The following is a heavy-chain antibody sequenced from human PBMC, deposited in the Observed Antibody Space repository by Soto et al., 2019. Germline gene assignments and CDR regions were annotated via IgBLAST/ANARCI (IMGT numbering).Heavy chain of an antibody. D-gene: IGHD3-10*01. J-gene: IGHJ4*02. Sequence: SDTLSLTCTVSGGSISSYYWSWIRQPPGKGLEWIGYIYYSGSTNYNPSLKSRVTISVDTSKNQFSLKLSSVTAADTAVYYCARVGSGSYYNQYYFDYWGQGTLVTVSS. V-gene: IGHV4-59*07. CDR2: IYYSGST. CDR1: GGSISSYY. CDR3: ARVGSGSYYNQYYFDY.